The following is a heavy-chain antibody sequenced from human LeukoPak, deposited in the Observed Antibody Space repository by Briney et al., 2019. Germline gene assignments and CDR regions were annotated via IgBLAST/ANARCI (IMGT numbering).Heavy chain of an antibody. D-gene: IGHD3-10*01. Sequence: SETLSLTCTVSGGSISSYYWSWIRQPPGKGLEWIGYIYYSGCTNYNPSLKSRVTISVDTSKNQFSLKLSSVTAADTAVYYCARDYYGSGSYYTHYWFDPWGQGTLVTVSS. CDR3: ARDYYGSGSYYTHYWFDP. CDR2: IYYSGCT. CDR1: GGSISSYY. V-gene: IGHV4-59*01. J-gene: IGHJ5*02.